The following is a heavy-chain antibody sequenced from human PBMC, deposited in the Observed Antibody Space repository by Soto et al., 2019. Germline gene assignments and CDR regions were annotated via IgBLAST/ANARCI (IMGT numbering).Heavy chain of an antibody. J-gene: IGHJ6*02. CDR3: ARHVAYDYVWGTHRRAGVDV. CDR2: ISAYNGNT. V-gene: IGHV1-18*01. CDR1: GYTFTSYG. D-gene: IGHD3-16*01. Sequence: QVQLVQSGAEVKKPGASVKVSCKASGYTFTSYGISWVRQAPGQGLEWMGWISAYNGNTNYAQKLQGRVTMTTDTSTSTAYMELRSLRSDDTAVYYCARHVAYDYVWGTHRRAGVDVWGQGTTVTVSS.